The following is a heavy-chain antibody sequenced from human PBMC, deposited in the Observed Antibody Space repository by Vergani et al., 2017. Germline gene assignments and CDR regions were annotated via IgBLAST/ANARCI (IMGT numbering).Heavy chain of an antibody. CDR1: GFTFSSYA. CDR2: ISGSGGST. D-gene: IGHD3-10*01. J-gene: IGHJ4*02. Sequence: EVQLLESGGGLVQPGGSLRLSCAASGFTFSSYAMSWVRQAPGKGLEWVSAISGSGGSTYYADSVKGRFTISRDNSKNTLYLQMNSLRAEDTAVYYCANRWALWFGVDYWGQGTLVTVSS. CDR3: ANRWALWFGVDY. V-gene: IGHV3-23*01.